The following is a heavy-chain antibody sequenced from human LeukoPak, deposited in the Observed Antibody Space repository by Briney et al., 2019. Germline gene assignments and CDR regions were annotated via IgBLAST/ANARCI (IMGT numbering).Heavy chain of an antibody. CDR2: INPNSGGT. J-gene: IGHJ4*02. D-gene: IGHD1-7*01. V-gene: IGHV1-2*02. CDR1: GYTFTGYY. Sequence: ASVKVSCKASGYTFTGYYMHWVRQAPGQGLEWMGWINPNSGGTNYAQKFQGRVTMTRDTSISTACMELSRLRSDDTAVYYCARAGRGAWDWNYDSDFDYWGQGTLVTVSS. CDR3: ARAGRGAWDWNYDSDFDY.